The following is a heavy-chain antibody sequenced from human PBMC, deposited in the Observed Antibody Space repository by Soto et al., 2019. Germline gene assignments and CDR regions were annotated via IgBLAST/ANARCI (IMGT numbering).Heavy chain of an antibody. J-gene: IGHJ3*02. CDR2: IIPIFGTA. Sequence: GASVKVSCKASGGTFSSYAISWVRQAPGQGLEWMGGIIPIFGTANYAQKFQGRVTITADESTSTAYMELSSLRSEDTAVYYCAGDLPFDYYYDSSGNDAFDIWGQGTMVTVSS. D-gene: IGHD3-22*01. CDR1: GGTFSSYA. CDR3: AGDLPFDYYYDSSGNDAFDI. V-gene: IGHV1-69*13.